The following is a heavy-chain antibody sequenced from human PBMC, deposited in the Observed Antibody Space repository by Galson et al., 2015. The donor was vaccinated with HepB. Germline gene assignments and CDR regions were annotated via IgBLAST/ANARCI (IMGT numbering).Heavy chain of an antibody. D-gene: IGHD5-12*01. CDR1: GGSISSYY. Sequence: TLSLTCTVSGGSISSYYWSWIRQPPGKGLEWIGYIYYSGSTNYNPSLKSRVTISVDTSKNQFSLKLSSVTAADTAVYYCARGFQATIRGGYYYYYGMDVWGQGTTVTVSS. V-gene: IGHV4-59*01. J-gene: IGHJ6*02. CDR3: ARGFQATIRGGYYYYYGMDV. CDR2: IYYSGST.